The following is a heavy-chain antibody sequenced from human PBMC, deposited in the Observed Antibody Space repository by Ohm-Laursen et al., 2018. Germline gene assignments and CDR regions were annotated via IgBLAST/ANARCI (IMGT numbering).Heavy chain of an antibody. V-gene: IGHV3-48*03. CDR2: ISSSGSTI. Sequence: SLRLSCTASGFTFSSYEMNWVRQAPGKGLEWVSYISSSGSTIYYADSVKGRFTISRDNAKNSLYLQMNSLRAEDTAVYYCAKGLSSSYYAAFYYYGMDVWGQGTTVTVSS. CDR1: GFTFSSYE. D-gene: IGHD6-13*01. J-gene: IGHJ6*02. CDR3: AKGLSSSYYAAFYYYGMDV.